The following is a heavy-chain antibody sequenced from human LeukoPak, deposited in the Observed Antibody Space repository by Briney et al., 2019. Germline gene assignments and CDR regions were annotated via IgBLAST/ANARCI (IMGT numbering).Heavy chain of an antibody. Sequence: GGSLRLSCAASVFTFSSYSMNWVRQAPGKGLEWVSYISSSSSTIYYADSVKGRFTISRDNAKNSLYLQMNSLRAEDTAVYYCARESGSRNYDFWSGYYDYYYYYMDVWGKGTTVTVSS. V-gene: IGHV3-48*01. D-gene: IGHD3-3*01. CDR2: ISSSSSTI. CDR1: VFTFSSYS. CDR3: ARESGSRNYDFWSGYYDYYYYYMDV. J-gene: IGHJ6*03.